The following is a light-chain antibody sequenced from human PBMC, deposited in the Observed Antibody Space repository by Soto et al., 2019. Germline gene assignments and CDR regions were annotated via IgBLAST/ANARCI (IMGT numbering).Light chain of an antibody. Sequence: DIQMTQSPSSLSASVGDRVTITCRASQSISTNLNWYQVKPGKAPKLLIYAASSLESGVPSRFSGSGSGTDFTLTIISLQPDDVATYYCQQSYTTPLFTFGPGTKVDIK. CDR2: AAS. V-gene: IGKV1-39*01. J-gene: IGKJ3*01. CDR1: QSISTN. CDR3: QQSYTTPLFT.